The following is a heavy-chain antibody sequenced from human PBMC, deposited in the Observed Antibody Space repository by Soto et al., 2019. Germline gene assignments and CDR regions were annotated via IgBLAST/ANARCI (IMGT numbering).Heavy chain of an antibody. CDR2: ISADTGNT. CDR3: AREGTIRTDAFDM. D-gene: IGHD2-2*02. CDR1: GYTFTSYG. J-gene: IGHJ3*02. V-gene: IGHV1-18*04. Sequence: ASVKVSCKASGYTFTSYGISWVRQGPGQGLEWMGWISADTGNTNYAQKLQGRVTMTTDTSTTTAYMELRSLTPDDTALYFCAREGTIRTDAFDMWGQGTMVTVSS.